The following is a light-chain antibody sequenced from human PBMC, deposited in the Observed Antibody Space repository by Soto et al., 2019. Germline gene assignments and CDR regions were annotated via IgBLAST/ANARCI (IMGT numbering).Light chain of an antibody. V-gene: IGKV3-11*01. Sequence: IVLKQSPGTLSLSQGERATLFCRAGQSVGSYLAWYQQKPGQAPRPLIYGASKRAPGVSARFSGSGSGTDFTLTISSLEPEDFAVYHCLQRSIGFTFGPGTMVD. CDR1: QSVGSY. CDR2: GAS. CDR3: LQRSIGFT. J-gene: IGKJ3*01.